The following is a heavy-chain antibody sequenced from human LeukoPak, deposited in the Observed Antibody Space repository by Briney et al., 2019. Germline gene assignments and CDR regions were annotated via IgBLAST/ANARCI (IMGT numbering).Heavy chain of an antibody. D-gene: IGHD6-6*01. V-gene: IGHV3-7*01. CDR1: GFSFSSYE. J-gene: IGHJ4*02. Sequence: PGGSLRLSCAASGFSFSSYEMNWVRQAPGKGLEWVANIKQDGSEKYYVDSVKGRFTISRDNAKNSLYLQMNSLRAEDTAVYYCAREYSSSGFDYWGQGTLVTVSS. CDR2: IKQDGSEK. CDR3: AREYSSSGFDY.